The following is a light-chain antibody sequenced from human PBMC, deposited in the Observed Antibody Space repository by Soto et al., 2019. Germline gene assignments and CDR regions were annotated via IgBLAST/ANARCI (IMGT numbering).Light chain of an antibody. CDR3: SSYTSRSSLYV. V-gene: IGLV2-14*01. Sequence: QSALTQPASVSGSPEQSITISCTGTSSDIGTSKFVSWYQHHPGKAPKLIIYEVSNRPSGVSNRFSGSKSGNTASLTISGLQPDDEAAYYCSSYTSRSSLYVFGPGTKVAVL. CDR1: SSDIGTSKF. J-gene: IGLJ1*01. CDR2: EVS.